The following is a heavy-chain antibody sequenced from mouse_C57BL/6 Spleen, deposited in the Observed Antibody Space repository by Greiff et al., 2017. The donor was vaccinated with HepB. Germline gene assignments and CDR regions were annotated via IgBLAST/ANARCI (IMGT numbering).Heavy chain of an antibody. D-gene: IGHD2-1*01. CDR3: TTGSFYGKPDY. J-gene: IGHJ2*01. CDR1: GFNIKDDY. Sequence: EVQVVESGAELVRPGASVKLSCTASGFNIKDDYMHWVKQRPEQGLEWIGWIDPENGDTEYASKFQGKATITADTSSNTAYLQLSSLTSEDTAVYYCTTGSFYGKPDYWGQGTTLTVSS. V-gene: IGHV14-4*01. CDR2: IDPENGDT.